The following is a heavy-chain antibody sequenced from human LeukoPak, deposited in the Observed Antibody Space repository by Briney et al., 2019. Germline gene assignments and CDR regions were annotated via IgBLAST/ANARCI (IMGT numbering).Heavy chain of an antibody. J-gene: IGHJ3*02. CDR3: AKGRDHDTFPDAFDI. V-gene: IGHV3-7*03. D-gene: IGHD2/OR15-2a*01. Sequence: GGSLGLSCAASGFTFSAYWMSWVRQAPGKGLEWVANIKQDGSEKYYVDSVKGRFIISRDSSKNTLYLQMSSLRVEDTAVFHCAKGRDHDTFPDAFDIWGQGTMVTVSS. CDR1: GFTFSAYW. CDR2: IKQDGSEK.